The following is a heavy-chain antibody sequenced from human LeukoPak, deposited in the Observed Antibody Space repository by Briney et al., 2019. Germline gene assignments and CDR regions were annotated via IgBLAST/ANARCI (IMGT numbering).Heavy chain of an antibody. CDR3: ARDRPGSMDV. Sequence: GGSLRLSCAASGFTFSSYSMNWVRQAPGKGMEWVSYISSSSSTIHYADFVKGRFTISRHNAKNSLYVQMNSLRAEDTAVYYCARDRPGSMDVWGQGTTVTVSS. CDR1: GFTFSSYS. J-gene: IGHJ6*02. CDR2: ISSSSSTI. V-gene: IGHV3-48*01. D-gene: IGHD3-10*01.